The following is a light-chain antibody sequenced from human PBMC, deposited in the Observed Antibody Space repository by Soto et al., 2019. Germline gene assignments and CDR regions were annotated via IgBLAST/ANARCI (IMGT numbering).Light chain of an antibody. CDR2: EGS. CDR1: SSDVGSYNL. Sequence: QSALTQPASVSGSPGQSITISCTGTSSDVGSYNLVPWYQQHPGKAPKLMIYEGSKRPSGVSNRFSGSKSGNTASLTISGLQAEDEADYYCCSYAGSSVFGTGTKVTVL. CDR3: CSYAGSSV. J-gene: IGLJ1*01. V-gene: IGLV2-23*01.